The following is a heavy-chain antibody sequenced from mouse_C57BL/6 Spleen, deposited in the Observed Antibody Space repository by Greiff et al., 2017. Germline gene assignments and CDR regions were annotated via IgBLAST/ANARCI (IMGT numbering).Heavy chain of an antibody. D-gene: IGHD2-13*01. Sequence: QVQLKQSGAELARPGASVKLSCKASGYTFTSYGISWVKQRTGQGLEWIGEIYPRSGNTYYNEKFKGKATLTADKSSSTAYMELRSLTSEDSAVYFCATYGEKAYWGQGTLVTVSA. J-gene: IGHJ3*01. CDR2: IYPRSGNT. CDR3: ATYGEKAY. V-gene: IGHV1-81*01. CDR1: GYTFTSYG.